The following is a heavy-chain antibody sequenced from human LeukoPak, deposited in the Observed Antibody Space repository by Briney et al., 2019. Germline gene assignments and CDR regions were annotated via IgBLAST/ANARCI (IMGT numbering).Heavy chain of an antibody. V-gene: IGHV3-74*01. Sequence: GGSLRLSCAASGFTFSKYWMLWVRQAPGKGLESVSRINTDGTVTTYADSGKGRFTVSRDNADNTMFLQMNSVRDEDTAVYYCATKQWLAPPPDSWGQGTPVTVSS. CDR3: ATKQWLAPPPDS. CDR1: GFTFSKYW. CDR2: INTDGTVT. D-gene: IGHD6-19*01. J-gene: IGHJ4*02.